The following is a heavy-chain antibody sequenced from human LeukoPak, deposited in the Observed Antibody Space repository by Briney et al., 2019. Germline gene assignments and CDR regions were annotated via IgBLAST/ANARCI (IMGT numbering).Heavy chain of an antibody. J-gene: IGHJ4*02. Sequence: GGSLRLSCAASGFTFSRYWMSWVRQAPGKGLEWVANIKEDGSEKYYVDSVKGRLTISRDNAKNSLSLQIKSLRAEDTAVYYCARWEYCSSTYCSFDYWGQGTLVTVSS. D-gene: IGHD2-2*01. CDR2: IKEDGSEK. V-gene: IGHV3-7*01. CDR3: ARWEYCSSTYCSFDY. CDR1: GFTFSRYW.